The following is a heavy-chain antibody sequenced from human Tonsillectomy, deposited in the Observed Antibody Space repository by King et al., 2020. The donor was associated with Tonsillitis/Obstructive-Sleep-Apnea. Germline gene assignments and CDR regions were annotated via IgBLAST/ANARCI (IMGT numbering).Heavy chain of an antibody. Sequence: HLVQSGAEVKNPGASVKVSCRASGYTFAGYVIHWVRQAPGQSLEWMGWINAGNGDTKYSQNFQGRVTITRDTSASAAYRELSSLTFEDTAVYYCVRDSLQTRFFEYLWDVWGEGTTGTVSS. D-gene: IGHD3-3*01. CDR1: GYTFAGYV. CDR3: VRDSLQTRFFEYLWDV. V-gene: IGHV1-3*01. CDR2: INAGNGDT. J-gene: IGHJ6*01.